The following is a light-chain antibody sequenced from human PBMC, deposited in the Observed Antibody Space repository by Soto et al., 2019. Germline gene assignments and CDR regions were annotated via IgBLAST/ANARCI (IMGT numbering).Light chain of an antibody. CDR3: QQAYTFPRT. V-gene: IGKV1-5*01. CDR2: DAS. Sequence: DIQMTQSPSTLSASVGDRVTITCRASQSISSWLAWYQQKPGKAPKLLIYDASSLESGVPSRFSGSGSGTEFTLTISSLQPDDFATFYCQQAYTFPRTFGQGTKVEIQ. J-gene: IGKJ1*01. CDR1: QSISSW.